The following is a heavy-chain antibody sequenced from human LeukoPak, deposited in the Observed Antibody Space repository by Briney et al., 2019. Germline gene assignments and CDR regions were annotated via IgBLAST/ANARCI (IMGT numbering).Heavy chain of an antibody. D-gene: IGHD3-10*01. CDR3: ARQGRRATYYYYGMDV. Sequence: PSETLSLTCTVSGGSISSSSHYWGWIRQPPGKGLAWIGNIYYSGSTYYNPSLESRVTISVDTSKNQFSLKLSSVTAADTAVYYCARQGRRATYYYYGMDVWGQGTLVTVSS. CDR1: GGSISSSSHY. J-gene: IGHJ6*02. CDR2: IYYSGST. V-gene: IGHV4-39*01.